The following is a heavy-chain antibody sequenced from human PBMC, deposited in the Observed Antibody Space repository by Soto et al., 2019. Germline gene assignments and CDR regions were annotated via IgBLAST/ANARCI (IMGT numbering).Heavy chain of an antibody. CDR1: GDSVSSNSAA. D-gene: IGHD1-7*01. CDR3: AGTTSHQWYYMDV. CDR2: TYYRSRWYN. Sequence: QTLSLTCAISGDSVSSNSAAWNWIRLSPSRGLEWLARTYYRSRWYNDYAVSVRSRITVNPDASKNQFSLQLTSVTPEDTAVYYCAGTTSHQWYYMDVWGKGTTVTVSS. V-gene: IGHV6-1*01. J-gene: IGHJ6*03.